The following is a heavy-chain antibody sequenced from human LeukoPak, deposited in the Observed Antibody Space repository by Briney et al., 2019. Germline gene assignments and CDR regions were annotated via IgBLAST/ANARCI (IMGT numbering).Heavy chain of an antibody. V-gene: IGHV3-23*01. D-gene: IGHD2-2*01. CDR3: AKVRIVVVPAESYYFDY. CDR1: GVTFSSYA. CDR2: ICGSGGST. J-gene: IGHJ4*02. Sequence: GGSLRLSCAASGVTFSSYAMSWVRQAPGKGLEWVSAICGSGGSTYYADSVKGRFTISRDNSKNTLYLQMNSLRAEDTAVYYCAKVRIVVVPAESYYFDYWGQGTLVTVSS.